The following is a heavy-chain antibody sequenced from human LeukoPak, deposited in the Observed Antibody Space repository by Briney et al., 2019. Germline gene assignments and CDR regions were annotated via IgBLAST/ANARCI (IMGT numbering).Heavy chain of an antibody. CDR1: GFTFSGYS. Sequence: GGSLRLSCAASGFTFSGYSIDWVRQAPGKGLEWLSYISSSSSTIYYADSVKGRFTTSRDNAKNSVYLQMNSLRAEDTAVYYCARVWSSGYTKDYWGQGTLVTVSS. D-gene: IGHD3-22*01. CDR3: ARVWSSGYTKDY. V-gene: IGHV3-48*04. CDR2: ISSSSSTI. J-gene: IGHJ4*02.